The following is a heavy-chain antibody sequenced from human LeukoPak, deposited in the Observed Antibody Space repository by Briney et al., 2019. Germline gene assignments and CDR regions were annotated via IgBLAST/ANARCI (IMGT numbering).Heavy chain of an antibody. CDR2: ITGSGFTT. Sequence: GGSLRLSCAASGFTFSSYAMSWLRQAPGKGLEWVSGITGSGFTTFYANTVKGRFTISRDNSKNTLYLQMNSLRAEDTAVYYCANAGFCSSTTCYNPFDHWGQGTLVTVSS. CDR1: GFTFSSYA. CDR3: ANAGFCSSTTCYNPFDH. D-gene: IGHD2-2*02. V-gene: IGHV3-23*01. J-gene: IGHJ4*02.